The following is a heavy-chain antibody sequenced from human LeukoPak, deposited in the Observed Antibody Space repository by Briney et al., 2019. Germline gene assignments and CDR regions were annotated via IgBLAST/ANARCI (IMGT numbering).Heavy chain of an antibody. CDR2: IYSGGST. V-gene: IGHV3-66*01. CDR3: ARGFPYCGGDCPFDY. D-gene: IGHD2-21*02. Sequence: GGSLRLSCAASGFTVSSNYMSWVRQAPGKGLEWVSVIYSGGSTYYADSVKGRFTISRDNAKSSLYLQMNSLRAEDTAVYYCARGFPYCGGDCPFDYWGQGTLVTVSS. J-gene: IGHJ4*02. CDR1: GFTVSSNY.